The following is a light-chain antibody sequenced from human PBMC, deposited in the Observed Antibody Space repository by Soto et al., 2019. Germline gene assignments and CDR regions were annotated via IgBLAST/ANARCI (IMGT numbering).Light chain of an antibody. CDR1: RYNIGSNT. J-gene: IGLJ3*02. CDR3: AAWDDSLNGWV. V-gene: IGLV1-44*01. CDR2: SNN. Sequence: QPVLTQPPSASGTPGQKIAISCSGSRYNIGSNTVNWYQHLPGTAPKLLIYSNNHRPSGVPVRFSGSRSGTSASLAISGLQSDDESTYYCAAWDDSLNGWVFGGGTKLTV.